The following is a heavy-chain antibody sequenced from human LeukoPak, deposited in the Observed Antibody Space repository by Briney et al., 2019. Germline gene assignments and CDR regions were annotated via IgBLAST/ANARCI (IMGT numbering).Heavy chain of an antibody. CDR2: IYSGGST. Sequence: GGSLRLSCAASGFTFTSYWLSWVRQAPGKGLEWVSVIYSGGSTYYGDSVKGRFTISRDNAKNTMYLQMKSLRVEDTAVYYCAGSGSGWYRWGQGTLVTVSS. V-gene: IGHV3-66*01. CDR3: AGSGSGWYR. CDR1: GFTFTSYW. J-gene: IGHJ4*02. D-gene: IGHD6-19*01.